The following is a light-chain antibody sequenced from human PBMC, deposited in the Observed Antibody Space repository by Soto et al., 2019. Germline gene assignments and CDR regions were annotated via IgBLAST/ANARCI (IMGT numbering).Light chain of an antibody. J-gene: IGKJ2*01. CDR1: QSVLYSSNNKNY. V-gene: IGKV4-1*01. CDR3: QQYYTTPYT. CDR2: WAS. Sequence: DIVMTQSPDSLAVSLGERATINCKSSQSVLYSSNNKNYLAWYQQKPGQPPKLLIYWASSRESGVPDRFSGSGSGTDFTLRISSLQAEDVALYYCQQYYTTPYTFGQGTKLEIK.